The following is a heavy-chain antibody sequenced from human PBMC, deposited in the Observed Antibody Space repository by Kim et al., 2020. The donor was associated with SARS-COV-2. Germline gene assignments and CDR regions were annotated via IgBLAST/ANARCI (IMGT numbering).Heavy chain of an antibody. CDR1: GFTFSNYA. CDR2: ITGGGGNT. CDR3: ARHDSSGFYDL. Sequence: GGSLRLSCAGSGFTFSNYAMTWVRQPPGKGLEWVSTITGGGGNTYYADSVKGRFANSRDNSKDTLYRQVNSLRAEDTAVYYCARHDSSGFYDLWGQGTLVTVS. D-gene: IGHD3-22*01. V-gene: IGHV3-23*01. J-gene: IGHJ5*02.